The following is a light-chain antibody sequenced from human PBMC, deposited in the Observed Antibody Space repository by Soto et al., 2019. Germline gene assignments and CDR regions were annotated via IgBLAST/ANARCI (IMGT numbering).Light chain of an antibody. CDR2: KAS. J-gene: IGKJ2*01. CDR3: QQYSTYPYT. V-gene: IGKV1-5*03. Sequence: DIQMTQSPSTLSTSVGDRVTITCRASQSMSSWLAWYQQKPGKAPKLLIYKASSLESGVPSRFSGSGSGTEFTLTISSLQPDDFATYYCQQYSTYPYTFGQGTKLEIK. CDR1: QSMSSW.